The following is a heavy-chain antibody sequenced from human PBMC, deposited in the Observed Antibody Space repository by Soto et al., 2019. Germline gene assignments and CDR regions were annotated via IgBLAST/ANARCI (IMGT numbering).Heavy chain of an antibody. CDR3: ARGAPDDYGDYGY. CDR2: IYYSGST. Sequence: QVQLQESGPGLVKPSQTLSLTCTVSGGSISSGDYYWSWIRQPPGKGLEWIGYIYYSGSTYYNPSLKSRVTISVDTSKTQFSLKLSSVTAADTAVYYCARGAPDDYGDYGYWGQGTLVTVSS. V-gene: IGHV4-30-4*01. D-gene: IGHD4-17*01. J-gene: IGHJ4*02. CDR1: GGSISSGDYY.